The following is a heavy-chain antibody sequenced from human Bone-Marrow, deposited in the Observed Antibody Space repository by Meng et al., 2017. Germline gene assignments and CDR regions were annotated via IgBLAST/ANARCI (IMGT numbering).Heavy chain of an antibody. D-gene: IGHD1-26*01. V-gene: IGHV3-11*04. J-gene: IGHJ4*02. CDR3: AAAWELLPPGY. CDR2: FSSSGSTI. CDR1: GFTFSDYY. Sequence: QLQLVESGGGLVKPGGSLRLSCAASGFTFSDYYMSWIRQAPGKGLEWVSYFSSSGSTIYYADYVKGRFTISRYNAKNSLYLQMNSLRAEDTAVYYCAAAWELLPPGYWGQGTLVTVSS.